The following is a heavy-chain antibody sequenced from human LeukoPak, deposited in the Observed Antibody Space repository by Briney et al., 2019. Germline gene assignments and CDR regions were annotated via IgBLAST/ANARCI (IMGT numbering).Heavy chain of an antibody. CDR1: GYTFTSYS. CDR3: ARALLRFGEPSHIDY. D-gene: IGHD3-10*01. Sequence: ASVKVSCKASGYTFTSYSISWVRQAPGQGLEWMGWITAYNDNTNYAQKLQGRVTMTTDTSTSTAYMELRSLRSDDTAVYYCARALLRFGEPSHIDYWGQGTLVTASS. J-gene: IGHJ4*02. V-gene: IGHV1-18*01. CDR2: ITAYNDNT.